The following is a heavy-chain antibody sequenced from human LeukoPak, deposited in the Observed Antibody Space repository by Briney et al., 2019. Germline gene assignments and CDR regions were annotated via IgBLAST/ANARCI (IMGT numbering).Heavy chain of an antibody. CDR1: GSTFSSYG. V-gene: IGHV3-30*02. CDR3: AKDYYGLGNYYNGVTDY. Sequence: PGGSLRLSCAASGSTFSSYGMHWVRQAPGKGLEWVAFIRYDGSNKYYADSVKGRFTISRDNSKNTLYLQMNSLRAEDTAVYYCAKDYYGLGNYYNGVTDYWGRGTLVTVSS. D-gene: IGHD3-10*01. CDR2: IRYDGSNK. J-gene: IGHJ4*02.